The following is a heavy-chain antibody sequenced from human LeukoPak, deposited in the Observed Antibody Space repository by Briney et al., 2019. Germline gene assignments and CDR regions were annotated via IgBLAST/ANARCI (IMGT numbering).Heavy chain of an antibody. CDR1: GFTFSNAW. Sequence: GGSLRLSCAASGFTFSNAWMNWVRQAPGKGLEWVGRIKSKTDGGTTDYAAPVKGRFTISRDNSRNTLHLQMNSLRVDDTATYFCAKVDYYEGSAYSPPFYFDFWGQGTLVTVSS. J-gene: IGHJ4*02. D-gene: IGHD3-22*01. V-gene: IGHV3-15*07. CDR2: IKSKTDGGTT. CDR3: AKVDYYEGSAYSPPFYFDF.